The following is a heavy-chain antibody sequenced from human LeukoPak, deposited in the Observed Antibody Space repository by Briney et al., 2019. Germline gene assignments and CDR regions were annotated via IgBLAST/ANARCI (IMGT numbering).Heavy chain of an antibody. V-gene: IGHV3-9*03. CDR2: ISWNSGSI. CDR3: AKERVLKGQQLGDAFDI. J-gene: IGHJ3*02. CDR1: GFTFDDYA. Sequence: PGGSLRLSCAASGFTFDDYAMHWVRQAPGKGLEWVSGISWNSGSIGYADSVKGRFTISRDNAKNSLYLQMNSLRAEDMALYYCAKERVLKGQQLGDAFDIWGQGTMVTVSS. D-gene: IGHD6-13*01.